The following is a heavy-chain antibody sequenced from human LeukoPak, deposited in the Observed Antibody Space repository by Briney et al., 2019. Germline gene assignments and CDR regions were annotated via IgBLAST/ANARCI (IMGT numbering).Heavy chain of an antibody. CDR2: IYYSGST. CDR3: ARHALPYYCGSAGWFDP. Sequence: SETLSLTCTVSGGSISSYYWSWIRQPPGKGLEWIGYIYYSGSTNYNPSLKSRVTISVDTSKNQFSLKLSSVTAADTAVYYCARHALPYYCGSAGWFDPWGQGTLVTVSS. J-gene: IGHJ5*02. CDR1: GGSISSYY. V-gene: IGHV4-59*08. D-gene: IGHD3-10*01.